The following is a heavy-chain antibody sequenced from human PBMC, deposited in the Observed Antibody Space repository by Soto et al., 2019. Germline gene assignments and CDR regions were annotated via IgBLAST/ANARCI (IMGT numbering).Heavy chain of an antibody. CDR1: VGSGSSSNW. J-gene: IGHJ4*02. V-gene: IGHV4-4*02. CDR2: IYHSGST. D-gene: IGHD4-17*01. Sequence: SETLSLTGAVSVGSGSSSNWWSCVRQPPGKGLEWIGEIYHSGSTNYNPSLKSRVTISVDKSKNQFSLKLSSVTAADTAVYYCARDYGDYYFDYWGQGTLVTVSS. CDR3: ARDYGDYYFDY.